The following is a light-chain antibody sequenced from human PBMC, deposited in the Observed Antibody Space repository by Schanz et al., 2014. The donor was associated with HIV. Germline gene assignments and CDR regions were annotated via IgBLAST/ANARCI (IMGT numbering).Light chain of an antibody. CDR1: SSNIAADYD. J-gene: IGLJ2*01. CDR3: QSYGSSLSTYVI. CDR2: GNT. Sequence: QSVLTQPPSVSAAPGQRVTISCTGSSSNIAADYDIHWYQHLPGAAPKLLIHGNTNRPSGVPARFSASKSGTSASLVITGLQAEDEGDYYCQSYGSSLSTYVIFGGGTKLTVL. V-gene: IGLV1-40*01.